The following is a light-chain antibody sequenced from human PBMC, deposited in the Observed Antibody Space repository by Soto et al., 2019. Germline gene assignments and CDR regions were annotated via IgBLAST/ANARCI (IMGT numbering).Light chain of an antibody. CDR2: EDN. V-gene: IGLV6-57*04. CDR3: QSYGSSNQV. J-gene: IGLJ2*01. CDR1: SGSIASNY. Sequence: FLLPQPHSVSESPGKTVTLSCTRSSGSIASNYVQWYQQRPGSAPPTVIYEDNQSPSGVPDRFSGSIDSSSNSASLTISGLKTEDEADYCCQSYGSSNQVFGGGTKLTVL.